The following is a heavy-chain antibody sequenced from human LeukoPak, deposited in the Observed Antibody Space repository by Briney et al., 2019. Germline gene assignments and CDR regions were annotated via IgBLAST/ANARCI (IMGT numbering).Heavy chain of an antibody. CDR1: GFTVSSNY. V-gene: IGHV3-66*01. Sequence: GGSLRLSCAASGFTVSSNYMSWVRQAPGKGLEWVSVIYSGGSTYYADSVKGRFTISRDNSKNTLYLQMNSLRAEDTAVYYCARDLVGATYYYYGMDVWGQGTTVTVSS. CDR2: IYSGGST. CDR3: ARDLVGATYYYYGMDV. D-gene: IGHD1-26*01. J-gene: IGHJ6*02.